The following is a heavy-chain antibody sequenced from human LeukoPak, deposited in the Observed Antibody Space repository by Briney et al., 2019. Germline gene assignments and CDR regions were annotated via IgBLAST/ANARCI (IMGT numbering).Heavy chain of an antibody. J-gene: IGHJ4*02. V-gene: IGHV1-2*02. CDR3: ARVDSSGFYFDY. D-gene: IGHD3-22*01. CDR1: GYTLTELS. CDR2: INPNSGGT. Sequence: ASVKVSCKVSGYTLTELSMHWVRQAPGQGLEWMGWINPNSGGTNYAQKFQGRVTMTRDTSISTAYMELSRLRSDDTAVYYCARVDSSGFYFDYWGQGTLVTVSS.